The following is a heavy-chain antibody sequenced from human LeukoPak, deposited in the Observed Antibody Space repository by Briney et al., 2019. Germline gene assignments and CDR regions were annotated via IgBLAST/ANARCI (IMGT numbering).Heavy chain of an antibody. Sequence: GGSLRLSCAASGFTFSSHWMHWVRQGPGKGLVWVSRINSDGSGTSYADSVGGRFTISRDNAKSTLYLQMNSLRAEDTAAYYCATTGGTGIPGYYYYMDVWGKGTTVTVSS. CDR1: GFTFSSHW. CDR3: ATTGGTGIPGYYYYMDV. CDR2: INSDGSGT. D-gene: IGHD1-1*01. V-gene: IGHV3-74*01. J-gene: IGHJ6*03.